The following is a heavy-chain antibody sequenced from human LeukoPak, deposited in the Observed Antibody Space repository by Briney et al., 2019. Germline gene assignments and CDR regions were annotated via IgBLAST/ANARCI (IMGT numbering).Heavy chain of an antibody. CDR3: AKDKLHTWYFDL. CDR1: GFSLSPYA. D-gene: IGHD4-23*01. CDR2: FSACGSGT. J-gene: IGHJ2*01. V-gene: IGHV3-23*01. Sequence: GGSLRLSCTASGFSLSPYAMTWVRQAPGKGLESVSAFSACGSGTDYADSVKGRFTISRDDSKNMLYLEMNSLRAEDAALYYCAKDKLHTWYFDLWGRGTLVTVSS.